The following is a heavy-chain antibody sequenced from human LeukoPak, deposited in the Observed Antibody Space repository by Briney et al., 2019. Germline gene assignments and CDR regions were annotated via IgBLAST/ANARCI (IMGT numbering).Heavy chain of an antibody. J-gene: IGHJ5*02. CDR1: GFSFSSTW. Sequence: HPGGSLRLSCAASGFSFSSTWMHWVRQAPAKGLVWVSRINQDGSSTYYADSVKGRFTISRDNAKNTLYLQMSSLRAEDTAVYYCARSNWFDPWGQRTMVTVSS. V-gene: IGHV3-74*01. CDR2: INQDGSST. CDR3: ARSNWFDP.